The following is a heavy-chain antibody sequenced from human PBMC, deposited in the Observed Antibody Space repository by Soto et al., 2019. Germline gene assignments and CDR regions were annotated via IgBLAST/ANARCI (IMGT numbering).Heavy chain of an antibody. CDR1: GFTFSSYW. J-gene: IGHJ4*02. D-gene: IGHD2-15*01. CDR2: ISGSGDST. V-gene: IGHV3-23*01. Sequence: PGGSLRLSCAASGFTFSSYWMGWVRQAPGKGLEWVSAISGSGDSTYYADSVRGRFTISRDNSKKTMYLQMNSLRAEDMAVYYCAKEGYCSGGTCYRTFDYWGQGTLVTVSS. CDR3: AKEGYCSGGTCYRTFDY.